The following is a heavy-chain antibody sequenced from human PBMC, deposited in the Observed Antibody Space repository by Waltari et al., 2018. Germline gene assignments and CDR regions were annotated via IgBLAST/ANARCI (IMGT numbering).Heavy chain of an antibody. CDR2: ISSDGSYE. D-gene: IGHD1-26*01. CDR3: ATRDILGGSQNYYYYGMDV. V-gene: IGHV3-30*03. Sequence: QVQLVESGGGVVQPGRSLRLSCAASRFSLTTYGMHWVRQAPGKGLEWVAVISSDGSYEYYPDAVKGRFTISRDNSKTTVFLQMNSLRDEDTAVYYCATRDILGGSQNYYYYGMDVWGQGTRVTVSS. J-gene: IGHJ6*02. CDR1: RFSLTTYG.